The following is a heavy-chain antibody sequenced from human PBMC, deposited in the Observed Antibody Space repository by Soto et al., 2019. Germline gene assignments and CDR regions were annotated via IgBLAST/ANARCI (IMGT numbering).Heavy chain of an antibody. D-gene: IGHD3-3*01. J-gene: IGHJ6*02. V-gene: IGHV1-69*01. CDR2: IIPIFGTA. Sequence: QVQLVQSGAEVKKHGSSVKVSCKASGGTFSSYAISWVRQAPGQGLEWMGGIIPIFGTANYAQKFQGRVTITADESTSTAYMELSSLRSEDTAVYYCARDDFWSGYSYYYYGTDVWGQGTTVTVSS. CDR1: GGTFSSYA. CDR3: ARDDFWSGYSYYYYGTDV.